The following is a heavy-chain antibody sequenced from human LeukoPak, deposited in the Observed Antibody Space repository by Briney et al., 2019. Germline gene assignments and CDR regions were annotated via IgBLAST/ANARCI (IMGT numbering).Heavy chain of an antibody. D-gene: IGHD4-17*01. Sequence: GASVKVSCKASGYTFTGYYMHWVRQAPGQGLEWMGWINPNSGGTNYAQKFQGRVTMTRDTSISTAYMELSRLRSDDTAVYYCARNSGYGDWFLSWFDPWGQGTLVTVSS. J-gene: IGHJ5*02. CDR2: INPNSGGT. V-gene: IGHV1-2*02. CDR1: GYTFTGYY. CDR3: ARNSGYGDWFLSWFDP.